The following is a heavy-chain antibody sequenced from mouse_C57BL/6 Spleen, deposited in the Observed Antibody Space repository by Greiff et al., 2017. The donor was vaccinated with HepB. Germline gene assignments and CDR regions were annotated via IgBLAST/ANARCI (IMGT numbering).Heavy chain of an antibody. CDR1: GFTFSSYA. V-gene: IGHV5-4*01. D-gene: IGHD2-1*01. J-gene: IGHJ1*03. CDR3: ARDGKGRYFDV. Sequence: EVQRVESGGGLVKPGGSLKLSCAASGFTFSSYAMSWVRQTPEKRLEWVATISDGGSYTYYPDNVKGRFTISRDNAKNNLYLQMSHLKSEDTAMYYCARDGKGRYFDVWGTRTTVTVSS. CDR2: ISDGGSYT.